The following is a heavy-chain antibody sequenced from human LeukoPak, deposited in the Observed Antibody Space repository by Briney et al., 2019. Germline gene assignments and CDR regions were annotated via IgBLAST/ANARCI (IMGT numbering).Heavy chain of an antibody. CDR2: IYHSGST. CDR1: GGSISSGGYS. CDR3: ARGDILTGYLNWFDP. Sequence: SQTLSLICAVSGGSISSGGYSWSWLPQPPGKGLESIRYIYHSGSTYYNPSLKSRVTISVDRSKNQFSLKLSSVTAADTAVHYCARGDILTGYLNWFDPWGQGTLVTVSS. D-gene: IGHD3-9*01. J-gene: IGHJ5*02. V-gene: IGHV4-30-2*01.